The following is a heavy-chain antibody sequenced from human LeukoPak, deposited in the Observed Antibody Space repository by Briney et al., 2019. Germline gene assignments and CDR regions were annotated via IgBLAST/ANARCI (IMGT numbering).Heavy chain of an antibody. CDR2: IAYSGTI. CDR3: ARGDDYKSTLFDR. CDR1: GGSISSHY. V-gene: IGHV4-59*11. Sequence: SETLSLTCTVSGGSISSHYWNWIRQPPGKGLEWIGYIAYSGTINYNPSLKSRLTISIETSKNQFSLKLRSVTAADTAVYYCARGDDYKSTLFDRWGQGTLVTVSS. D-gene: IGHD5-24*01. J-gene: IGHJ5*02.